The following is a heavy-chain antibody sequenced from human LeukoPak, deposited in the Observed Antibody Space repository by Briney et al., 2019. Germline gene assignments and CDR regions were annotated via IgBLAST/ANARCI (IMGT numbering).Heavy chain of an antibody. J-gene: IGHJ6*02. CDR2: INRSGGGT. CDR1: GFTFSNYA. Sequence: GSLRLSCVASGFTFSNYAMTWVRQAPGKGLEWVSTINRSGGGTFYAASVKGRFSISRDNSKTTIYLHMNSLRGEDMAIYYCVRDWGYDLWNSYSYGMDVWGQGTTVAVSS. V-gene: IGHV3-23*01. D-gene: IGHD3-3*01. CDR3: VRDWGYDLWNSYSYGMDV.